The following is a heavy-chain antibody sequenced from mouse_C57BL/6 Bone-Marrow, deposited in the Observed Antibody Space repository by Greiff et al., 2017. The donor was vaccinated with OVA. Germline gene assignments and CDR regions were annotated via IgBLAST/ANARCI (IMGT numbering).Heavy chain of an antibody. CDR2: IDPSDSYT. V-gene: IGHV1-50*01. D-gene: IGHD1-1*01. CDR1: GYTFTSYW. CDR3: ARRGNYYGSRYYAMDY. J-gene: IGHJ4*01. Sequence: QVQLQQPGAELVKPGASVKLSCKASGYTFTSYWMQWVKQRPGQGLEWIGEIDPSDSYTNYNQKFKGKATLTVDTSSSTAYMQLSSLTSEDSAVYYCARRGNYYGSRYYAMDYWGQGTSVTVSS.